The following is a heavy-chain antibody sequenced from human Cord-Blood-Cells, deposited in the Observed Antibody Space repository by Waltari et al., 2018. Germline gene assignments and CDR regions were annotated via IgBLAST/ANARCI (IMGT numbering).Heavy chain of an antibody. Sequence: QVQLVQSGAEVKKPGDSVKDSCKASGYTFTSYGISWVRQDPGQVLEWMGWISAYNGNTNYAQKLQGRVTMTTDTSKSTAYRVLRSRRSDDTAVYYCARDNGQAFDIWGQGTMVTVSS. D-gene: IGHD2-8*01. J-gene: IGHJ3*02. V-gene: IGHV1-18*04. CDR2: ISAYNGNT. CDR3: ARDNGQAFDI. CDR1: GYTFTSYG.